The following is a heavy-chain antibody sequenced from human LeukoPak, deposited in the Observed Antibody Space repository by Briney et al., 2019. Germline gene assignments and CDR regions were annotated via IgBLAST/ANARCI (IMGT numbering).Heavy chain of an antibody. V-gene: IGHV1-2*02. CDR2: INPNSGGT. Sequence: GASVKVSCKASGYTFTGYYMHWVRQAPGQGLEWMGWINPNSGGTNYAQKFQGRVTMTRDTSISTAYMELSRLRSDDTAVYYCASAKYYYDSSAPFDYWGQGTLVTVSS. CDR3: ASAKYYYDSSAPFDY. J-gene: IGHJ4*02. CDR1: GYTFTGYY. D-gene: IGHD3-22*01.